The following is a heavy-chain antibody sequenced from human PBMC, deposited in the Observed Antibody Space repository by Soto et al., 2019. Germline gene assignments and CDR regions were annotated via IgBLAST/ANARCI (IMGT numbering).Heavy chain of an antibody. V-gene: IGHV6-1*01. J-gene: IGHJ4*02. D-gene: IGHD2-8*01. CDR3: ARRNGGPGSNVGYFDY. Sequence: PSQTLSLTCAISGDSVSTNSAAWNWIRQSPSRGLEWLGRTYYRSKWYNDFAISVKSRISINPDTSRNQFSLQLTSVTPEDTAVYYCARRNGGPGSNVGYFDYWGQGTLVTVSS. CDR2: TYYRSKWYN. CDR1: GDSVSTNSAA.